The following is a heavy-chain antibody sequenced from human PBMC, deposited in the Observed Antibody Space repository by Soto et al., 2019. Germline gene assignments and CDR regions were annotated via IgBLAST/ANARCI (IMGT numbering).Heavy chain of an antibody. Sequence: QVQLVQSGAEVKKPGASVKVSCKASGYTFTSYDINWVRQATGQGLEWMGWMNPNSGNTGYAQKFQGRVTMTRNTSISTAYMGLSSLRSEDTAVYYCARGLRVVVAATTGYWFDPWGQGTLVTVSS. CDR1: GYTFTSYD. V-gene: IGHV1-8*01. J-gene: IGHJ5*02. CDR2: MNPNSGNT. CDR3: ARGLRVVVAATTGYWFDP. D-gene: IGHD2-15*01.